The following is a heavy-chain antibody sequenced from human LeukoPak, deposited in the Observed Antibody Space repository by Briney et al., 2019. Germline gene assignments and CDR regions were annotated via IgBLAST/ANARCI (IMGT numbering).Heavy chain of an antibody. Sequence: GGSLRLSCAASGFAFSSFAMTWVRQAPGKGLDWVSATSGSGGSTYYADSVKGRFTISRDNSKNTLYLQMNGLRAEDTALYYCAKYYYDSSGYYHPFDPWGQGTLVTVSS. D-gene: IGHD3-22*01. V-gene: IGHV3-23*01. CDR2: TSGSGGST. CDR3: AKYYYDSSGYYHPFDP. J-gene: IGHJ5*02. CDR1: GFAFSSFA.